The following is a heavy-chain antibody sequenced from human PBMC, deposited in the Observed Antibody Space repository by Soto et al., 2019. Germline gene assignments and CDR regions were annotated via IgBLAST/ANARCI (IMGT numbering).Heavy chain of an antibody. CDR1: GGSISSSSYY. D-gene: IGHD6-19*01. J-gene: IGHJ5*02. CDR3: ARHSSGWYSWFDP. CDR2: IYYSGST. Sequence: QLQLQESGPGLVKPSETLSLTCTVSGGSISSSSYYWGWIRQPPGKGLEWIGSIYYSGSTYYNPSLKSRVTISVDTSKNQFSLKLSSVTAADTAVYYCARHSSGWYSWFDPWGQGTLVTVSS. V-gene: IGHV4-39*01.